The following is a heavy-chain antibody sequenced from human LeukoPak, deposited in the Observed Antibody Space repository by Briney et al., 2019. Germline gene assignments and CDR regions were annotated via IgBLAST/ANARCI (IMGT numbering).Heavy chain of an antibody. CDR2: MNPNSGNT. CDR3: ARGVSLSPDY. V-gene: IGHV1-8*03. Sequence: ASVKVSCKASGYTFTNYDISWVRQATGQGLEWMGWMNPNSGNTGYAQKFQGRVTITRNTSISTAYMELSSLRSEDTAMYYCARGVSLSPDYWGQGTLVTVSS. D-gene: IGHD2-2*01. CDR1: GYTFTNYD. J-gene: IGHJ4*02.